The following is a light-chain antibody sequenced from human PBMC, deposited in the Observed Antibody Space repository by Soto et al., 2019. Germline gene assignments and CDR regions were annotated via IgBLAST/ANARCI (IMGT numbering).Light chain of an antibody. CDR1: QSISSW. V-gene: IGKV1-5*03. CDR2: KAS. CDR3: QQYSIYPIT. Sequence: DIQMTQSPSTLSVSVGDRVTITCRASQSISSWLAWYQQKPGKAPKSLIYKASSLESGVPSGFSGSGSGTEFTLTISSLQPDDFATYYCQQYSIYPITFGQGTRLEIK. J-gene: IGKJ5*01.